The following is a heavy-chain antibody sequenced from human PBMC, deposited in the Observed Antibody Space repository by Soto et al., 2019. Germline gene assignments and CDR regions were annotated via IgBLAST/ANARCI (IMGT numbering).Heavy chain of an antibody. CDR1: GGSISENF. Sequence: PSETLSLTCIVSGGSISENFWTWIRQPPGKGLEWIGYISYSGSTNYNPSLKSRVTISVDTSKNQFSLKLSSVTAADTAVYYCARAYSSSWYQNFLDCWGQGTLVTVSS. CDR2: ISYSGST. CDR3: ARAYSSSWYQNFLDC. D-gene: IGHD6-13*01. V-gene: IGHV4-59*01. J-gene: IGHJ4*02.